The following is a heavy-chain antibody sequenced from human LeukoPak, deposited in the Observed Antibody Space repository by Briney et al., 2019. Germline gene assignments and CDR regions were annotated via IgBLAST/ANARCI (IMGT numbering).Heavy chain of an antibody. D-gene: IGHD6-19*01. CDR3: ARDGPVAVATLWYFDL. CDR2: IWYDGSNK. J-gene: IGHJ2*01. Sequence: PGRSLRLSCAASGFTFSSYGMHWVRQAPGKGLEWVAVIWYDGSNKYYADSVKGRFTISRDNSKNTLYLQMNSLRAEDTAVYYCARDGPVAVATLWYFDLWGRGTLVTVSS. CDR1: GFTFSSYG. V-gene: IGHV3-33*01.